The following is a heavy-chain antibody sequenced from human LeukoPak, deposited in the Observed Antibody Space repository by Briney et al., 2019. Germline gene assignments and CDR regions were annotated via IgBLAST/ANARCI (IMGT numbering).Heavy chain of an antibody. J-gene: IGHJ1*01. V-gene: IGHV1-2*02. D-gene: IGHD3-22*01. CDR1: GYTFTGYY. Sequence: ASVKVSCKASGYTFTGYYIHWVRQAPGQGLEWMGWINPNSGGTNYAQKFQGRVTMTRDTSISTAYMELSRLRSDDTAVYYCARDPVGCYDSSGPSEYFQHWGQGTLVTVSS. CDR2: INPNSGGT. CDR3: ARDPVGCYDSSGPSEYFQH.